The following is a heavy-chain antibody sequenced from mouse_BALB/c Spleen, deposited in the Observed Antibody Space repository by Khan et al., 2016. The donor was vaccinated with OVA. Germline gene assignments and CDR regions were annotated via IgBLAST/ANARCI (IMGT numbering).Heavy chain of an antibody. D-gene: IGHD2-10*02. CDR2: IYPGTGST. CDR1: GYIFTSYW. J-gene: IGHJ4*01. CDR3: ARGGYDNHAMDY. Sequence: QVQLKESGAELVRPGASVKLSCKTSGYIFTSYWIHWVKQRSGRGLEWIARIYPGTGSTYDNENFKGKATLTADKSSSTAYMQFSSLKSEDSAVFFCARGGYDNHAMDYWGQGTSVTVSS. V-gene: IGHV1-76*01.